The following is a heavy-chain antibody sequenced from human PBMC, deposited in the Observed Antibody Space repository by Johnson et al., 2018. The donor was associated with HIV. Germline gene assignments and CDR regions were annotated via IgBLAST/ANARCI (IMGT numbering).Heavy chain of an antibody. CDR3: TRDVSVVYYYDCSDAFDI. Sequence: VQLVESGGGVVQPGGSLRLSCAASGFTFSNYPMHWVRQAPGKGLEWVGSIKSKTDGGTTDYAAHVKGQFSISRDDSKNTLYLQMNSLKTEDTAVYYCTRDVSVVYYYDCSDAFDIWGQGTIVTVSS. CDR1: GFTFSNYP. V-gene: IGHV3-15*01. D-gene: IGHD3-22*01. J-gene: IGHJ3*02. CDR2: IKSKTDGGTT.